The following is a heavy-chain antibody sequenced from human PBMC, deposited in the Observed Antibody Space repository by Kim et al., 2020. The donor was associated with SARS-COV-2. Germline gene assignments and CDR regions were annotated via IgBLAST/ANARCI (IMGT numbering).Heavy chain of an antibody. J-gene: IGHJ4*02. CDR2: ISSSSIV. D-gene: IGHD1-20*01. Sequence: GGSLRLSCAASGFTFSAYSMTWVCQAPGKGLEWVSYISSSSIVYYPDSVRGRFTTSRDNAQNSLYLQMNSLRDEDTATYYCARGITEATSSLAYWGQGTLVTVSS. CDR3: ARGITEATSSLAY. CDR1: GFTFSAYS. V-gene: IGHV3-48*02.